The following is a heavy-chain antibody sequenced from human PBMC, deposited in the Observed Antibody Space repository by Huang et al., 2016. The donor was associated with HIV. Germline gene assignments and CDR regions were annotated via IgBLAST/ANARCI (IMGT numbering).Heavy chain of an antibody. CDR2: IGGYNGNT. J-gene: IGHJ6*03. CDR1: GYTFSSFG. CDR3: ARGGGIQLWLLGYYYMDV. Sequence: QVQLVQSGAEVKKPGASVKVSCKASGYTFSSFGISWVRQAPGQGLEWVRWIGGYNGNTKYAQKFQGRRTMTTDTSTSTAYMELRSLRSDDTAVYYCARGGGIQLWLLGYYYMDVWGNGTTVTVSS. V-gene: IGHV1-18*01. D-gene: IGHD5-18*01.